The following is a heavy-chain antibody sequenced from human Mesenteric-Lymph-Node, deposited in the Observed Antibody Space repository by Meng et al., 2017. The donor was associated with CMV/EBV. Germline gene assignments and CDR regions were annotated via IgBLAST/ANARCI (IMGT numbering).Heavy chain of an antibody. CDR3: ARRVIAAVYGMDV. V-gene: IGHV4-38-2*02. Sequence: SETLSLTCTVSGYSISSGYYWGWIRQPPGKGLEWIGSIYYSGSTYYNPSLKSRVTISVDTSKNQFSLKLSSVTAADTAVYYCARRVIAAVYGMDVWGQGTTVTVSS. CDR2: IYYSGST. J-gene: IGHJ6*02. CDR1: GYSISSGYY. D-gene: IGHD6-13*01.